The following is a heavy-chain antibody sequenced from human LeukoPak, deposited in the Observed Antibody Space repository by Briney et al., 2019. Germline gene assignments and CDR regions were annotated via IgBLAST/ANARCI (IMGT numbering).Heavy chain of an antibody. CDR3: AIWASGNY. CDR1: GFTFNRSW. J-gene: IGHJ4*02. V-gene: IGHV3-7*01. D-gene: IGHD3-10*01. Sequence: GGSLRLSCAASGFTFNRSWLNWVRQAPGRGLEWVANMDPSESQKRYVDSVKGRFTISKDNPGTSLYLEMNSLRTEDTAIYYCAIWASGNYWGQGTLVTVSS. CDR2: MDPSESQK.